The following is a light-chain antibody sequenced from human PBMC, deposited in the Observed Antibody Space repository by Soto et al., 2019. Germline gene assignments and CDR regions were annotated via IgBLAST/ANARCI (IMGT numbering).Light chain of an antibody. V-gene: IGKV3-15*01. CDR1: QSVSSN. Sequence: EIVMTQFPATLSVVTGERATLSCRASQSVSSNLAWYQHKPGQAPRLLTYGASTRATGIPARLSGSGSGTEFTLTISSLQPEDFAVYDCQQYYNWRRKCGQGTKLDIK. J-gene: IGKJ1*01. CDR2: GAS. CDR3: QQYYNWRRK.